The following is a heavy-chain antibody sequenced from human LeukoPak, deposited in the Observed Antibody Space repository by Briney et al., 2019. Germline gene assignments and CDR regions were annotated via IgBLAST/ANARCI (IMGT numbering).Heavy chain of an antibody. J-gene: IGHJ3*02. CDR2: IYYSGST. V-gene: IGHV4-59*01. CDR1: GVSISSYY. D-gene: IGHD6-13*01. CDR3: ARALQPGVYAFDI. Sequence: PSETLSLTCTVSGVSISSYYWTWIRQPPGEGLEWIGYIYYSGSTNYNPSLKSRVTISVDTSKNQFSLKLSSVTAADTAVYYCARALQPGVYAFDIWGQGTMVTVS.